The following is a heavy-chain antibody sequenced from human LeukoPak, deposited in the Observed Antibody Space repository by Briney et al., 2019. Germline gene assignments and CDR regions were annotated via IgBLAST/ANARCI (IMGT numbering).Heavy chain of an antibody. J-gene: IGHJ4*02. D-gene: IGHD4-11*01. CDR2: IKEDGREK. Sequence: GGSLRLSCEASGFTFRSYWMTWVRQAAGKGLEWVAYIKEDGREKYYVDSVKGRFTISRDNARNSLYLQMSSLRAEDTAVYYCARRHDYSNYPDYWGQGTLVTVSS. CDR3: ARRHDYSNYPDY. V-gene: IGHV3-7*01. CDR1: GFTFRSYW.